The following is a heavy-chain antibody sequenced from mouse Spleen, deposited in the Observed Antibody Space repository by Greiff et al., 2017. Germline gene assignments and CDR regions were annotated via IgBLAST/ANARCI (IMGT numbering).Heavy chain of an antibody. CDR3: ARWDRYDGGDYAMDY. CDR2: IDPSDSYT. Sequence: QVQLQQSGAELVMPGASVKLSCKASGYTFTSYWMHWVKQRPGQGLEWIGEIDPSDSYTNYNQKFKGKATLTVDKSSSTAYMQLSSLTSEDSAVYYCARWDRYDGGDYAMDYWGQGTSVTVSS. J-gene: IGHJ4*01. V-gene: IGHV1-69*01. D-gene: IGHD2-14*01. CDR1: GYTFTSYW.